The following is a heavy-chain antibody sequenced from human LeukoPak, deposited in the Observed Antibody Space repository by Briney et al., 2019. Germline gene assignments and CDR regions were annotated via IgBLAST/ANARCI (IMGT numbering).Heavy chain of an antibody. CDR2: IYWNDDK. Sequence: SGPTLVNPTQTLTLTCTFSGFSLSTSGVGVGWIRQPPGKALEWLALIYWNDDKRYSPSLKSRLTITKDTSKNQVVLTMTNMDPVDTATYYCAHMTYCSSTSCYLDAFDIWGQGTMVTVSS. D-gene: IGHD2-2*01. V-gene: IGHV2-5*01. CDR3: AHMTYCSSTSCYLDAFDI. J-gene: IGHJ3*02. CDR1: GFSLSTSGVG.